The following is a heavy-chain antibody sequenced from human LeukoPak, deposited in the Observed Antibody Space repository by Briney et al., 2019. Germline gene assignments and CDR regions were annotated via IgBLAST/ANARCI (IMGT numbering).Heavy chain of an antibody. D-gene: IGHD3-22*01. CDR2: IYYSGIT. Sequence: PSQTLSLTWTVSAGSISSNSYYCGWLRQPPWKGLEWIGRIYYSGITYSNPSLKTRVTISVDTSKTQFSLKLSSVTAADTAMYYCARGRASYSDSSGYNFDYWGQGTLVTVSS. CDR3: ARGRASYSDSSGYNFDY. J-gene: IGHJ4*02. V-gene: IGHV4-39*07. CDR1: AGSISSNSYY.